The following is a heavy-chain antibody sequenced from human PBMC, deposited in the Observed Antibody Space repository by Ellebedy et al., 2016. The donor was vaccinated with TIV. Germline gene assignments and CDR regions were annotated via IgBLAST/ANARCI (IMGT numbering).Heavy chain of an antibody. Sequence: GGSLRLSCAASGFTFSSYGLHWVRQAPGRGLEWVAFISYDGSDVYYADSVKGRFTISRDSSKNTLYLQMNSLRVEDTAIYYCAGLGALDYWGQGTLVTVSS. V-gene: IGHV3-30*03. CDR1: GFTFSSYG. J-gene: IGHJ4*02. CDR3: AGLGALDY. D-gene: IGHD3-16*01. CDR2: ISYDGSDV.